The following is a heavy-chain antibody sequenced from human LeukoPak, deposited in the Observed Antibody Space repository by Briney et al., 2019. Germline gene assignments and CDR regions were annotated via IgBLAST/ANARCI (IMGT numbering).Heavy chain of an antibody. V-gene: IGHV3-30*04. CDR3: VRNKWQWLFEGHYMDV. J-gene: IGHJ6*03. CDR1: GFTFSSYA. CDR2: ISYDGSNK. Sequence: PGGSPRLSCAASGFTFSSYAMHWVRQAPGKGLEWVAVISYDGSNKYYADSVKGRFTISRDNSKNTLYLQMNSLRAEDTAVYYCVRNKWQWLFEGHYMDVWGKGTTVTVSS. D-gene: IGHD6-19*01.